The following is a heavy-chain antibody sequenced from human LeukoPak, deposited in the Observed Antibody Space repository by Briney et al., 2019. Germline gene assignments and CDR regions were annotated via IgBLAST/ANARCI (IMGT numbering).Heavy chain of an antibody. D-gene: IGHD2-2*02. V-gene: IGHV3-21*04. CDR2: ISSSSSYI. J-gene: IGHJ4*02. Sequence: GGSLRLSCAASGFTFSSYSMNWVRQAPGKGLEWVSSISSSSSYIYYADSVKGRFTISRDNSKDMLYLQMNGLRAEDTAVYYCAKGGRSSCYTGSDYWGRGALVTVSS. CDR3: AKGGRSSCYTGSDY. CDR1: GFTFSSYS.